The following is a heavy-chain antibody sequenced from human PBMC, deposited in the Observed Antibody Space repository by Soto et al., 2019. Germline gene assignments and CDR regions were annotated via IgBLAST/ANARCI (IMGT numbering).Heavy chain of an antibody. J-gene: IGHJ6*02. CDR2: ISAYNGNT. V-gene: IGHV1-18*01. D-gene: IGHD2-15*01. CDR1: GYTFTSYG. CDR3: ARDIVVVVAANYGMDV. Sequence: QVQLVQSGAEVKKPGASVKVSCKASGYTFTSYGISWVRQAPGQGLEWMGWISAYNGNTNYAQKLQGRVTMPTDTSTSTAYMELRSLRSDDTAVYYCARDIVVVVAANYGMDVWGQGTTVTVSS.